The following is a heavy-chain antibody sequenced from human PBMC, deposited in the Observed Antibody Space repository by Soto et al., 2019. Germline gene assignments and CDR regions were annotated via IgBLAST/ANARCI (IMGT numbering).Heavy chain of an antibody. D-gene: IGHD1-26*01. CDR1: GGTFSSYA. V-gene: IGHV1-69*13. CDR3: ARVALNHYSGSYSGPDY. J-gene: IGHJ4*02. CDR2: IIPIFGTA. Sequence: SVKVSCKASGGTFSSYAISWVRQAPGQGLEWMGGIIPIFGTANYAQKFQGRVTITADESTSTAYMELSSLRSEDTAVYYCARVALNHYSGSYSGPDYWGQGTLVTVSA.